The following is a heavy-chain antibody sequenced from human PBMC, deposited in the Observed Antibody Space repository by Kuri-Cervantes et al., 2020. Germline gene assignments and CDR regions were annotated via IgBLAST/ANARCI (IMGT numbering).Heavy chain of an antibody. J-gene: IGHJ5*02. CDR1: GGSISSYY. CDR3: ARYGNYHGSGSLSNWFDP. V-gene: IGHV4-59*01. CDR2: VFYTGST. Sequence: GSLRLSCTVSGGSISSYYWSWIRQPPGKGLEWIGYVFYTGSTSYNPSLRSRVTISVDTSKNQFSLQLTSVTAADTAVYYCARYGNYHGSGSLSNWFDPWGQGTLVTVSS. D-gene: IGHD3-10*01.